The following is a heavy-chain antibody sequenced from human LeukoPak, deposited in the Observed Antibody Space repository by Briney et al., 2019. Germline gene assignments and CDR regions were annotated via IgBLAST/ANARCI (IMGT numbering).Heavy chain of an antibody. CDR3: ANIVGATDY. Sequence: GGPLRLSCAASGFTVSSNYMSWVRQAPGKGLEWVSFINTGGSTYYTDSVKGRFTISRDNAKNSLNLQMNGLRAEDTAVYYCANIVGATDYWGQGTLVTVSS. V-gene: IGHV3-66*01. CDR1: GFTVSSNY. J-gene: IGHJ4*02. D-gene: IGHD1-26*01. CDR2: INTGGST.